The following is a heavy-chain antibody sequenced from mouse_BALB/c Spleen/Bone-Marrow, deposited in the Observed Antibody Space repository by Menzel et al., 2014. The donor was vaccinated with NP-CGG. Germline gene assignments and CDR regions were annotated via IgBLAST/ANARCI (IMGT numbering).Heavy chain of an antibody. V-gene: IGHV5-6-3*01. Sequence: EVKVVDSGGGLVQPGGSLKLSCVASGFTFSSYGMSWVRQTPDKRLELVATISNNGGSTYYPDSVKGQFTISRDNAKNTLYLQMSSLKSEDTAMYYCARVYGWYFDVWGAGTTVTVSS. CDR2: ISNNGGST. D-gene: IGHD1-1*01. CDR3: ARVYGWYFDV. CDR1: GFTFSSYG. J-gene: IGHJ1*01.